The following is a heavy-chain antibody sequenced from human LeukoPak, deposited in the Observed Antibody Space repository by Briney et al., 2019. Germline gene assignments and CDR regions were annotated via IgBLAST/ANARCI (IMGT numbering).Heavy chain of an antibody. V-gene: IGHV4-59*01. CDR1: GGSISSYY. CDR2: IYYSGST. Sequence: SETLSLTCTVSGGSISSYYWSWIRQPPGKGMEWIGYIYYSGSTNYNPSLKSRVSISVDTSKNQFSLKLSSVTAADTAVYYCARGYNDSSGYYHYMDVWGKGTTVTISS. D-gene: IGHD3-22*01. CDR3: ARGYNDSSGYYHYMDV. J-gene: IGHJ6*03.